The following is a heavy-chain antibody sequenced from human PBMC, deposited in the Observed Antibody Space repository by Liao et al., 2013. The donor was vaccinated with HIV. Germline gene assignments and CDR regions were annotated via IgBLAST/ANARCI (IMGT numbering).Heavy chain of an antibody. J-gene: IGHJ3*02. V-gene: IGHV4-30-2*01. CDR2: IYHSGST. Sequence: QLQLQESGSGLVKPSQTLSLTCAVSGGFINSGGYSWSWIRQPPGKGLEWIGYIYHSGSTYCNPSLKSRVTMSLDRPKNQFSLKLSSVTAADTAVYYCARVSIFDAFDIWGQGTMVTVSP. CDR1: GGFINSGGYS. CDR3: ARVSIFDAFDI. D-gene: IGHD3-9*01.